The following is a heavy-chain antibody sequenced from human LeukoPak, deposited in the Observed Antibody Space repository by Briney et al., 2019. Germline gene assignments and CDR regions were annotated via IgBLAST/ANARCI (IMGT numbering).Heavy chain of an antibody. CDR2: ISSSSSYT. CDR1: GFTFSDYY. Sequence: PGGSLRLSCAASGFTFSDYYMSWIRQAPGKGLEWVSYISSSSSYTNYADSVKGRFTISRDNAKNSLYLQMNSLRAEDTAVYYCARVPRITMVRGVIMAYYFDYWCQGTLVTVSS. CDR3: ARVPRITMVRGVIMAYYFDY. J-gene: IGHJ4*02. D-gene: IGHD3-10*01. V-gene: IGHV3-11*05.